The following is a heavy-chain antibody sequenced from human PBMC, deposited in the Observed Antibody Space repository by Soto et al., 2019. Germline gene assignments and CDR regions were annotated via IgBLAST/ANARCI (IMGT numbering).Heavy chain of an antibody. Sequence: PSETLSLTCAVYGGSFSGYYWSWIRQPPGKGLEWIGEINHSGSTNYNPSLKSRVTISVDTSKNQFSLKLSSVTAADTAVYYCARVVAAAGRDGGYYYYGMDVWGQGTTVTVSS. CDR3: ARVVAAAGRDGGYYYYGMDV. V-gene: IGHV4-34*01. CDR1: GGSFSGYY. D-gene: IGHD6-13*01. J-gene: IGHJ6*02. CDR2: INHSGST.